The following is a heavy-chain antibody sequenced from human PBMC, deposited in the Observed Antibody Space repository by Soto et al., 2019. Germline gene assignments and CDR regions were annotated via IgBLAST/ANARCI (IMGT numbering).Heavy chain of an antibody. V-gene: IGHV3-30*18. CDR1: GFTFSSYG. Sequence: QVQLVESGGGVVQPGRSLRLSCAASGFTFSSYGMHWVRQAPGKGLEWVAVISYDGSNKYYADSVKGRFTISRDNSKNTLYLQMNSLRAEDTAVYYCAKDPFTVTTKFSWFDPWGQGTLVSVSS. CDR3: AKDPFTVTTKFSWFDP. D-gene: IGHD4-4*01. CDR2: ISYDGSNK. J-gene: IGHJ5*02.